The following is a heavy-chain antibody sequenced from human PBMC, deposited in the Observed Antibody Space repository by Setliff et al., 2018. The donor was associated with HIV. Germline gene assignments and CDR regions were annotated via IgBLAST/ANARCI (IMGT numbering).Heavy chain of an antibody. V-gene: IGHV4-38-2*01. CDR1: GYSITSVYY. J-gene: IGHJ6*02. CDR3: ARPHIRFRSQDWAAVDV. Sequence: SETLSLTCAVSGYSITSVYYWGWIRQPPGKGLEWIGSIYHNGSTYYNPSLKSRVSILVDISKNQFSLKLSSVTAADTAVYYCARPHIRFRSQDWAAVDVWGQGTTVTVSS. CDR2: IYHNGST. D-gene: IGHD3-3*01.